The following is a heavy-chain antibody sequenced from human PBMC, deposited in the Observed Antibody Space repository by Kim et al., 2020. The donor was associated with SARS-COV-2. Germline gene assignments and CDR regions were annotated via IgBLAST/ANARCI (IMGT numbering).Heavy chain of an antibody. CDR2: IYYSGST. Sequence: SETLSLTCTVSGGSISSSSYYWGWIRQPPGKGLEWIGSIYYSGSTYYNPSLKSRVTISVDTSKNQFSLKLSSVTAADTAVYYCARRGYSSGWYGDYWGQGTLVTVSS. J-gene: IGHJ4*02. CDR1: GGSISSSSYY. CDR3: ARRGYSSGWYGDY. V-gene: IGHV4-39*01. D-gene: IGHD6-19*01.